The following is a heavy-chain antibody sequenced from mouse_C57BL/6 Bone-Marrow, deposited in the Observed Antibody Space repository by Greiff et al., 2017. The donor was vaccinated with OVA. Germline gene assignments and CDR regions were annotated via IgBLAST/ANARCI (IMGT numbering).Heavy chain of an antibody. CDR1: GYTFTSYW. V-gene: IGHV1-55*01. Sequence: QVQLQQPGAELVKPGASVKMSCKASGYTFTSYWITWVKQRPGQGLEWIGDIYPGSGSTNYNEKFKSKATLTVDTSSSTAYMQLSSLTSEDAAVYYCASEETAQATDYWGQGTTLTVSS. CDR3: ASEETAQATDY. CDR2: IYPGSGST. J-gene: IGHJ2*01. D-gene: IGHD3-2*02.